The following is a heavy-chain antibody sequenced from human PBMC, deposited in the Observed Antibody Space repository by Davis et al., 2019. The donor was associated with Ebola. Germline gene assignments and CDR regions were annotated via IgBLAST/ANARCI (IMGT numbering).Heavy chain of an antibody. V-gene: IGHV1-18*01. J-gene: IGHJ5*02. CDR3: ARNGKSYDFWSGYYASHWFDP. D-gene: IGHD3-3*01. Sequence: AASVKVSCKASGYTFTSYGISWVRQAPGQGLEWMGWISAYNGNTNYAQKLQGRVTMTTDTSTSTANMELRSLRSDDTAVYYCARNGKSYDFWSGYYASHWFDPWGQGTLVTVSS. CDR1: GYTFTSYG. CDR2: ISAYNGNT.